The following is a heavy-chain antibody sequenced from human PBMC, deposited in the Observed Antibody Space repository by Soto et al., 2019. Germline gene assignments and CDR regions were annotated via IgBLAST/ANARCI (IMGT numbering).Heavy chain of an antibody. V-gene: IGHV3-30-3*01. CDR3: ASPSSGWYSRNWFDP. CDR2: ISYDGSNK. Sequence: GCLRLACAASGFTFSSYAMHWVRQAPGKGLEWVAVISYDGSNKYYADSVKGRFTISRDNSKNTLYLQMNSLRAEDTAVYYCASPSSGWYSRNWFDPWGQGTLVTVYS. CDR1: GFTFSSYA. J-gene: IGHJ5*02. D-gene: IGHD6-19*01.